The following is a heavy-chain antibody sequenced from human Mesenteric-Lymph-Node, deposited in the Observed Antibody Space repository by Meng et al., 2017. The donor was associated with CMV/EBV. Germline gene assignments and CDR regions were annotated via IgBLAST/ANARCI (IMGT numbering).Heavy chain of an antibody. CDR1: GYTFTGYY. D-gene: IGHD2-2*02. J-gene: IGHJ4*02. V-gene: IGHV1-2*02. Sequence: GYTFTGYYMHWVRQAPGHGLEWMVWINPNGGDTHYAQNFQGRVTMTRDTSISTAYMELTRLRSDDTAVYYCARYCSSTSCYTGGFDYWGQGTLVTVSS. CDR2: INPNGGDT. CDR3: ARYCSSTSCYTGGFDY.